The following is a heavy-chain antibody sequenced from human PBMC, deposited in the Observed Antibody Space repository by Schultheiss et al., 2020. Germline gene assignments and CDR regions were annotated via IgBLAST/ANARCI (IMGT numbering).Heavy chain of an antibody. CDR1: GGSISSYY. V-gene: IGHV4-4*08. J-gene: IGHJ6*03. CDR2: IYYSGST. Sequence: GSLRLSCTVSGGSISSYYWSWIRQPPGKGLEWIGYIYYSGSTYYNPSLKSRVTISVDTSKNQFSLKLSSVTAADTAVYYCTTDRQQLDYYYYYYMDVWGKGTTVTVSS. CDR3: TTDRQQLDYYYYYYMDV. D-gene: IGHD6-13*01.